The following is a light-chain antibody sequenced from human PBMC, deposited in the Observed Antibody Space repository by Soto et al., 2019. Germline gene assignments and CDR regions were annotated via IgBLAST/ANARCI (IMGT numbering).Light chain of an antibody. CDR1: QSVSIK. J-gene: IGKJ5*01. V-gene: IGKV3-15*01. Sequence: VLTQSPDTLSVSPGEGATLSCRASQSVSIKLAWYQQKPGQAPRLLIYSASTRAIGIPARFSGSGSGTEFTLTISSLQSEDFALYYCQQHNDWPTFGQGTRLEIK. CDR2: SAS. CDR3: QQHNDWPT.